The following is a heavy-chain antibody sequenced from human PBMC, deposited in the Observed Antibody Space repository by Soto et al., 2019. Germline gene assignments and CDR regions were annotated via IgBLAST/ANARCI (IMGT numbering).Heavy chain of an antibody. CDR1: GVSFSGYY. V-gene: IGHV4-34*01. Sequence: PSETLSLTCAVYGVSFSGYYWSWIRQPPGKGLEWIGEINHSGSTNYNPSLKSRVTISVDTSKNQFSLKLSSVTAADTAVYYCARGRYSSGWYAEYFQHWGQGTLVTVSS. CDR3: ARGRYSSGWYAEYFQH. CDR2: INHSGST. J-gene: IGHJ1*01. D-gene: IGHD6-19*01.